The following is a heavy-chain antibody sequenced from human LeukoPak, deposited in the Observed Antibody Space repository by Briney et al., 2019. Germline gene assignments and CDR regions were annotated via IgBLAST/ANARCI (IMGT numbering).Heavy chain of an antibody. D-gene: IGHD3-22*01. CDR1: GYTFTDYY. Sequence: GASVKVSCKASGYTFTDYYMHWVQQAPGKGLEWMGRVDPEDGETIYAEKFQGRVTITADTSTDTAYMELSSLRSEDTAVYYCANCEVDSSGYYGYWGQGTLVTVSS. CDR2: VDPEDGET. CDR3: ANCEVDSSGYYGY. J-gene: IGHJ4*02. V-gene: IGHV1-69-2*01.